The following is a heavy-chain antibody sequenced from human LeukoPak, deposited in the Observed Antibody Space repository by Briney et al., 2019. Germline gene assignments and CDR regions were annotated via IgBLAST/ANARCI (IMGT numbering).Heavy chain of an antibody. V-gene: IGHV3-9*01. CDR2: ISWNSGSI. J-gene: IGHJ6*02. CDR3: AKETAMVSSYYYGMGV. D-gene: IGHD5-18*01. CDR1: GFTFDDYA. Sequence: GGSLRLSCAASGFTFDDYAMHWVRQAPGKGLEWVSGISWNSGSIGYADSVKGRFTISRDNAKDSLYLQMNSLRAEDTALYYCAKETAMVSSYYYGMGVWGQGTTVTVSS.